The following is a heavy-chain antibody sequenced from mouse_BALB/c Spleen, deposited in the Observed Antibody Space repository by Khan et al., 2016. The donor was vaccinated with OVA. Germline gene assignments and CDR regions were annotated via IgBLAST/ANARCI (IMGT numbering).Heavy chain of an antibody. CDR2: IFPGSGVP. CDR3: ARGGYSVFAY. V-gene: IGHV1-77*01. CDR1: GYTFTDYV. D-gene: IGHD2-14*01. Sequence: QVQLKESGPELVKPGASLKVSCKASGYTFTDYVIGWVRQRSRQGLEWIGDIFPGSGVPYYNEKFKDRATLTADKSSNTAYMQLNSLTFEDSAVYVGARGGYSVFAYWGQGTLVTVSA. J-gene: IGHJ3*01.